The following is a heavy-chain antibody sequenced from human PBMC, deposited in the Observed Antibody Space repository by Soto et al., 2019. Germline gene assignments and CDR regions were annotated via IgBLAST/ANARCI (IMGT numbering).Heavy chain of an antibody. V-gene: IGHV1-3*01. CDR1: GYTFTSYA. CDR2: INAGNGNT. Sequence: ASVKVSCKASGYTFTSYAMHWVRQAPGQRLEWMGWINAGNGNTKYSQKFQGRVTITRDTSASTAYMELSSLRSEDTAVYYCARVIESSGWYLTWGQGTLVTVSS. J-gene: IGHJ4*02. CDR3: ARVIESSGWYLT. D-gene: IGHD6-19*01.